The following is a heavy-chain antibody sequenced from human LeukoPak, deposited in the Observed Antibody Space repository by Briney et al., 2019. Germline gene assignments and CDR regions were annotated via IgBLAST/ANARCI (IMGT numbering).Heavy chain of an antibody. Sequence: PGGSLRLSCAASGFTFTDYAMTWVRQAPGKGLEWVSSITGSGDGTSAADSVTGRFSISRDNSKSTLYLQMNSLRVEDTAVYYCAKAGLVRGGALDSWGQGTLVTVSS. D-gene: IGHD4/OR15-4a*01. CDR3: AKAGLVRGGALDS. CDR1: GFTFTDYA. V-gene: IGHV3-23*01. J-gene: IGHJ4*02. CDR2: ITGSGDGT.